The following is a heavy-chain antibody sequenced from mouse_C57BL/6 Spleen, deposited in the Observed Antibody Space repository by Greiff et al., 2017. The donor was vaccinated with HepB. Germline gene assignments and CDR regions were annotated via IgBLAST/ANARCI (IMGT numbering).Heavy chain of an antibody. J-gene: IGHJ2*01. CDR3: AREKTGLDY. CDR2: ISYDGSN. D-gene: IGHD4-1*01. V-gene: IGHV3-6*01. CDR1: GYSITSGYY. Sequence: EVKLEESGPGLVKPSQSLSLTCSVTGYSITSGYYWNWIRQFPGNKLEWMGYISYDGSNNYNPSLKNRISITRDTSKNQFFLKLNSVTTEDTATYYCAREKTGLDYWGQGTTLTVSS.